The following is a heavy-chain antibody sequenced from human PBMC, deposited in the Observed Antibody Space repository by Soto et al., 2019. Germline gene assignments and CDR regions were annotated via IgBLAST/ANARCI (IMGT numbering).Heavy chain of an antibody. Sequence: SETLSLTCAVSGGSISSGGYSWSWIRQPPGKGLEWIGYIYHSGSTYYNPSLKSRVTISVDRSKNQFSLKLSSVTAADTAVYYCARDGSGQFDYWRQRTLVTVSS. V-gene: IGHV4-30-2*01. CDR2: IYHSGST. CDR1: GGSISSGGYS. J-gene: IGHJ4*02. CDR3: ARDGSGQFDY. D-gene: IGHD1-26*01.